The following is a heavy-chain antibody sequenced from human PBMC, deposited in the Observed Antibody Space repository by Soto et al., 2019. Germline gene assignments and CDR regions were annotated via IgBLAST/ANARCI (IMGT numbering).Heavy chain of an antibody. CDR3: AKEPGIADPYYYYGMDV. CDR2: ISGSGGST. V-gene: IGHV3-23*01. J-gene: IGHJ6*02. CDR1: GFTFSSYA. D-gene: IGHD6-13*01. Sequence: GGSLRLSCAASGFTFSSYAMSWVRQAPGKGLEWVSAISGSGGSTYYADSVKGRFTISRDNSKNTLYLQMNSLRAEDTAVYYCAKEPGIADPYYYYGMDVWGQGTTVTVSS.